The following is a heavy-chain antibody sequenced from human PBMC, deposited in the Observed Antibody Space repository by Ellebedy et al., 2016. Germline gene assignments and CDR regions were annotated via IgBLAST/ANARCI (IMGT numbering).Heavy chain of an antibody. CDR2: IYYRGST. V-gene: IGHV4-59*01. D-gene: IGHD6-19*01. CDR1: AGSISSYY. Sequence: SETLSLTXTVSAGSISSYYWSWIRQPPGKGLEWIGYIYYRGSTNYNPSLKSRVTISVYTSKNQFSLKLSAVTAADTAVYYGASVSSSGWSGTGLDVWGQGTTVTVSS. CDR3: ASVSSSGWSGTGLDV. J-gene: IGHJ6*02.